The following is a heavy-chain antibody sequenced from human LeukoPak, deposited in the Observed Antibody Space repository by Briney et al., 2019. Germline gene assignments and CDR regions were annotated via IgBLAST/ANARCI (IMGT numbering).Heavy chain of an antibody. CDR2: INPNSGGT. D-gene: IGHD3-10*01. CDR3: ARSCRPIPPRVQFGEKPPGWFDP. J-gene: IGHJ5*02. V-gene: IGHV1-2*02. CDR1: GYTFTGYY. Sequence: GASVKVSCKASGYTFTGYYMHWVRQAPGQGLEWMGWINPNSGGTNYAQKFQGRVTMTRDTSISTAYMELSRLRSDDTAVYYCARSCRPIPPRVQFGEKPPGWFDPWGQGTLVTVSS.